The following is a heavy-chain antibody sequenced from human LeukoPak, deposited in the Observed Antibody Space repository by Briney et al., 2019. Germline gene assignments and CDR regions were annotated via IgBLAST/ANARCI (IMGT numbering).Heavy chain of an antibody. V-gene: IGHV3-23*01. Sequence: GGSLRLSCAASGFTFSSYAMSWVRQAPGKGLEWVSAISGSGGSTYYADSVKGRFTISRDNSKNTLYLQMNSLRAEDTAVYYCARDRITMVRGGYFDYWGQGTLVTVSS. CDR1: GFTFSSYA. CDR3: ARDRITMVRGGYFDY. D-gene: IGHD3-10*01. CDR2: ISGSGGST. J-gene: IGHJ4*02.